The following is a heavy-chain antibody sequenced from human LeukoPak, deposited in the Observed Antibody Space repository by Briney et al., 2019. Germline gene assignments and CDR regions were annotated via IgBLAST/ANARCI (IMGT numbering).Heavy chain of an antibody. CDR1: GFTFSSYE. Sequence: PGGSLRLSCAASGFTFSSYEMNWVRQAPGKGLEWVSYISSSGSTIYYADSVKGRFTISRDNAKNSLYLQMNSLRAEDTAVYYCARVAYTDAFDIWGQGTMVTVSS. D-gene: IGHD2-2*02. CDR2: ISSSGSTI. V-gene: IGHV3-48*03. J-gene: IGHJ3*02. CDR3: ARVAYTDAFDI.